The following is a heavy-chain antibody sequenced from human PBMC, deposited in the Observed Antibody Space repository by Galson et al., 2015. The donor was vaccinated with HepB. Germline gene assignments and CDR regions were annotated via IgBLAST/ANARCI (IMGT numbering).Heavy chain of an antibody. Sequence: SLRLSCAASGFTFSSYAMHWVRQAPGKGLEWVAVISYDGSNKYYADSVKGRFTISRDNSKNTLYLQMNSLRDEDTAVYYCAREGRSVGAHFDYWGQGTLVTVSS. CDR3: AREGRSVGAHFDY. D-gene: IGHD1-26*01. J-gene: IGHJ4*02. CDR2: ISYDGSNK. V-gene: IGHV3-30-3*01. CDR1: GFTFSSYA.